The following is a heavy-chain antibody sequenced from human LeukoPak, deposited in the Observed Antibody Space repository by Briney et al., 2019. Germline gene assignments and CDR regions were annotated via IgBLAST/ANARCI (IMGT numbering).Heavy chain of an antibody. J-gene: IGHJ4*02. CDR2: INHSGST. D-gene: IGHD6-19*01. CDR1: GGSFSGYY. CDR3: ASSGWYGYFDY. V-gene: IGHV4-34*01. Sequence: SETLSLTCAVYGGSFSGYYWSWIRQPPGKGLEWIGEINHSGSTNYNPSLKSRVTISVDTSKNQFSLKLSSVTAADTAVYYCASSGWYGYFDYWGQGTLVTVSS.